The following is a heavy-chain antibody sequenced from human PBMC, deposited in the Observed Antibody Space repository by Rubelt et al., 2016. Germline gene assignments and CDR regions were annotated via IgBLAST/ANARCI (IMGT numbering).Heavy chain of an antibody. CDR1: GFTFSSYA. V-gene: IGHV3-23*04. CDR3: AYYDSSGSPDY. J-gene: IGHJ4*02. D-gene: IGHD3-22*01. Sequence: VQLVESGGGVVQPGRSLRLSCAASGFTFSSYAMSWVRQAPGKGLEWVSAISGSGGGGPYYADSGKGRFTISRDNSKNTLYLQMNSLRAEDTAVYYCAYYDSSGSPDYWGQGTLVTVSS. CDR2: ISGSGGGGP.